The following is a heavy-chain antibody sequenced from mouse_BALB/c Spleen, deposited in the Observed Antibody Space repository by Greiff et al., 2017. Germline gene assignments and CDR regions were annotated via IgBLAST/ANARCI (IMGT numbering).Heavy chain of an antibody. CDR2: ISSGGST. J-gene: IGHJ2*01. CDR3: ARGNGNYDYFDY. V-gene: IGHV5-6-5*01. CDR1: GFTFSSYA. D-gene: IGHD2-1*01. Sequence: EVQLVESGGGLVKPGGSLKLSCAASGFTFSSYAMSWVRQTPEKRLEWVASISSGGSTYYPDSVKGRFTISRDNARNILYLQMSSLRSEDTAMYYCARGNGNYDYFDYWGQGTTLTVSS.